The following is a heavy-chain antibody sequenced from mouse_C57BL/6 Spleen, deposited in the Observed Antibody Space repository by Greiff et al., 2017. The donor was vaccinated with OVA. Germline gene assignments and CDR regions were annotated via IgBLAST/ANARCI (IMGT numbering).Heavy chain of an antibody. CDR2: IYPRSGNT. CDR3: ARRGPYGYDEYYAMDY. Sequence: QVQLQQSGAELARPGASVKLSCKASGYTFTSYGISWVKQRTGQGLEWIGEIYPRSGNTYYNEKFKGKATLTADKSSSTAYMELRSLTSEDSAVYFCARRGPYGYDEYYAMDYWGQGTSVTVSS. D-gene: IGHD2-2*01. CDR1: GYTFTSYG. V-gene: IGHV1-81*01. J-gene: IGHJ4*01.